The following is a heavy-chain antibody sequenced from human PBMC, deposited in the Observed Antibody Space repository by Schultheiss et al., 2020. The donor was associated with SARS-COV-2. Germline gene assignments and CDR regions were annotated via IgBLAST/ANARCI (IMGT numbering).Heavy chain of an antibody. CDR3: AGAVGTSASLIDY. Sequence: GESLKISCAASGFTFSSYWMYWVRQAPGKGLVWVSRIKSDGSSTSYADSVKGRFTISRDNAENRLYLQMNSLRAEDTAVYYCAGAVGTSASLIDYWGQGTLVTVSS. CDR1: GFTFSSYW. CDR2: IKSDGSST. V-gene: IGHV3-74*01. J-gene: IGHJ4*02. D-gene: IGHD2-2*01.